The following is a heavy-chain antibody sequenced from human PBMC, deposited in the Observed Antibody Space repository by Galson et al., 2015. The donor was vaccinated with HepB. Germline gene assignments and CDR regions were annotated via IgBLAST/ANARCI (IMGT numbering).Heavy chain of an antibody. V-gene: IGHV1-46*01. CDR3: ARGGATSRGWFDP. CDR1: GYTFTSYY. Sequence: SVKVSCKASGYTFTSYYIHWVRQAPGQGLEWMGIINPNGGSTSYAQKFQGRVTITRDTSTSTVYMELSSLRSEDTAVYYCARGGATSRGWFDPWGQGTLVTVSS. D-gene: IGHD5-24*01. J-gene: IGHJ5*02. CDR2: INPNGGST.